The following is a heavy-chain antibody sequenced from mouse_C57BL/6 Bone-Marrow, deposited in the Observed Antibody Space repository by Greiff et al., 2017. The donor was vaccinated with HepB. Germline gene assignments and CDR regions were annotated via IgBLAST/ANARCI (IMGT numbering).Heavy chain of an antibody. Sequence: EVQLQQSGAELVRPGASVKLSCTASGFNIKDDYMHWVKQRPEQGLEWIGWIDPENGDTEYASKFQGKATITGDTSSNTAYLQLSSLTSEDTAVYYCTTYYPYYFDYWGQGTTLTVSS. D-gene: IGHD1-1*01. CDR1: GFNIKDDY. J-gene: IGHJ2*01. V-gene: IGHV14-4*01. CDR3: TTYYPYYFDY. CDR2: IDPENGDT.